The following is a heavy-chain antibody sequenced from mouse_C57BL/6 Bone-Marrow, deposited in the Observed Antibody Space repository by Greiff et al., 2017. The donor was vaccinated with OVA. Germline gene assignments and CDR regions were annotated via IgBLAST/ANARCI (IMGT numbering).Heavy chain of an antibody. Sequence: QVQLQQSGAELARPGASVKLSCKASGYTFTSYGISWVKQRTGQGLEWIGEIYPRSGNTYYTETFKGKATLTADKSSSTAYMELRSLTSEDSAVYFCARRSTTGVATYWYFDVWGTGTTVTVSS. D-gene: IGHD1-1*01. CDR3: ARRSTTGVATYWYFDV. V-gene: IGHV1-81*01. CDR1: GYTFTSYG. J-gene: IGHJ1*03. CDR2: IYPRSGNT.